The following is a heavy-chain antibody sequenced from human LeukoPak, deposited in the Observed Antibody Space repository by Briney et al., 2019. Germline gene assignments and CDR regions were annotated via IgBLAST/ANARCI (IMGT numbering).Heavy chain of an antibody. CDR1: GGTFISYA. J-gene: IGHJ4*02. Sequence: SVKVSCKASGGTFISYAISWVRQAPGQGLEWMGGIIPIFGTANYAQKFQGRVTITADESTSTAYMELSSLRSEDTAVYYCARSVGATGYFDYWGQGTLVTVSS. V-gene: IGHV1-69*13. D-gene: IGHD1-26*01. CDR2: IIPIFGTA. CDR3: ARSVGATGYFDY.